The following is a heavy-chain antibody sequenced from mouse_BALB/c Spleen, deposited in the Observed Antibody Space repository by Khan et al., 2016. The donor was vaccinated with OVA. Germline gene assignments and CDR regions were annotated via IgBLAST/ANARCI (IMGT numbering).Heavy chain of an antibody. V-gene: IGHV2-9*02. J-gene: IGHJ2*01. D-gene: IGHD1-3*01. Sequence: QVQLKQSGPGLVAPSQSLSITCTVSGLSLTSYGVHWVRQPPGKGLEWLGVIWAGGSTNYNSALMSRLSISKDNSKSQVFLKMNRLQTDDTAMYCCACVEDIWGQGTTLTVSS. CDR1: GLSLTSYG. CDR2: IWAGGST. CDR3: ACVEDI.